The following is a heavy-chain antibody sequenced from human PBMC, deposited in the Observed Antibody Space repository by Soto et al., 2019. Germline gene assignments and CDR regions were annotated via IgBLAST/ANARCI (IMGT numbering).Heavy chain of an antibody. J-gene: IGHJ6*02. D-gene: IGHD3-10*01. CDR3: ARARLSNGDPNIYFFYGLDV. CDR1: GDMFRNSA. Sequence: QVQLVQSGAEVKRPGSSVKVSCKASGDMFRNSAFTWVRQAPGQGLAWMGVIIPLFRKTDVAQNFQGRVTFTADESTSSLYMEGSSLTSEDTAVYYCARARLSNGDPNIYFFYGLDVWGQGTTITVSS. CDR2: IIPLFRKT. V-gene: IGHV1-69*01.